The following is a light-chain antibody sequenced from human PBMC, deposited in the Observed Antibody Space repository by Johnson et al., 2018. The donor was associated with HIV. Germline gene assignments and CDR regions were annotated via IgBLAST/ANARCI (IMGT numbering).Light chain of an antibody. CDR2: DNN. CDR1: RSNIGNNY. J-gene: IGLJ1*01. V-gene: IGLV1-51*01. Sequence: HSVLTQPPSVSAAPGQKVTISCSGSRSNIGNNYVSWYQQLPGTAPKLLIYDNNKRPSGIPDRFSGSKSGTSATLGITGLQTGDEADYYCGTWDSSLSAHVFGTGTKVTVL. CDR3: GTWDSSLSAHV.